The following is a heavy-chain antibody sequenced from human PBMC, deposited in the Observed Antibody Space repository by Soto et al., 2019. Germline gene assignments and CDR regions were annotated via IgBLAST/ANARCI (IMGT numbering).Heavy chain of an antibody. J-gene: IGHJ6*02. CDR2: ISYDGRNK. D-gene: IGHD1-26*01. V-gene: IGHV3-30*18. CDR1: DFSFRNYG. CDR3: AKDWRWEQQIYGMNV. Sequence: PGGSLRLSCVASDFSFRNYGMHWVRQAPGKGLEWVADISYDGRNKYYAESVKGRFTISRDNSKNTLYLQMNSLRTEDTAVYCCAKDWRWEQQIYGMNVWGQGTTVTVSS.